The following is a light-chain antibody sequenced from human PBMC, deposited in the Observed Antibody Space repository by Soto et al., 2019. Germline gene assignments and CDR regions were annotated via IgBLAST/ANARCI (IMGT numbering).Light chain of an antibody. CDR2: NVS. CDR3: TSSTSGSLYD. Sequence: QSALTQPASVSGSPGQSITISCTGTSSDVGHYNFVSWYQQYPGKVPKLLIYNVSNRPSGVSNRFSGSKSGNTASLTISGLQAEDEADYFCTSSTSGSLYDFGTGTKVTVL. J-gene: IGLJ1*01. V-gene: IGLV2-14*01. CDR1: SSDVGHYNF.